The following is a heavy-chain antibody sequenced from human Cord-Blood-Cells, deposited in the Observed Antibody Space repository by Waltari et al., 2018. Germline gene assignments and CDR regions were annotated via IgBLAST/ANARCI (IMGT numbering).Heavy chain of an antibody. CDR3: ARGWNYYFDY. D-gene: IGHD1-7*01. V-gene: IGHV3-33*01. J-gene: IGHJ4*02. Sequence: QVQLVESGGGVVQPGRSLSLSCAASGFTFSSYGMHWVRQAPGKGLEWVAVIWYDGSNKYYADSVKGRFTISRDNSKNTLYLQMNSLRAEDTAVYYCARGWNYYFDYWGQGTLVTVSS. CDR1: GFTFSSYG. CDR2: IWYDGSNK.